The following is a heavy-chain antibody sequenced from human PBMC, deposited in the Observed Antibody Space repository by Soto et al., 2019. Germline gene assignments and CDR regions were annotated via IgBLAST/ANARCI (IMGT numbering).Heavy chain of an antibody. CDR3: ARAYGDDTREAGGIDY. J-gene: IGHJ4*02. V-gene: IGHV4-59*01. D-gene: IGHD2-21*01. Sequence: SETLSLTCTVSGDSISSYYWSWIRQPPGQGLEWIGYIYYSGSTNYNPSLKSRVTISIDTSKNQFSLRLSSVTAADTAVYYCARAYGDDTREAGGIDYWGQGTLVTVS. CDR2: IYYSGST. CDR1: GDSISSYY.